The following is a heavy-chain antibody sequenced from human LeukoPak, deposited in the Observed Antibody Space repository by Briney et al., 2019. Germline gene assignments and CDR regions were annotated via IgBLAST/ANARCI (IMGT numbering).Heavy chain of an antibody. V-gene: IGHV4-59*01. Sequence: SETLSLTCTVSGGSICTYYWSWIRQPPGKGLEWIGYIYYSGSTNYNPSLKSRVTISVDTSKNQFSLKLSSVTAADTAVYYCARGNYYDSSGYLDYWGQGTLVTVSS. CDR1: GGSICTYY. CDR2: IYYSGST. D-gene: IGHD3-22*01. J-gene: IGHJ4*02. CDR3: ARGNYYDSSGYLDY.